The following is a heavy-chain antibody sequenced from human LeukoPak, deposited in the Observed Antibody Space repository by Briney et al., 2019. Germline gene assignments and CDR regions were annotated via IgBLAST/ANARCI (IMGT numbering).Heavy chain of an antibody. CDR3: ARGGVDYYGSGTYYLMYYFDY. CDR1: GFTFSNYG. Sequence: GGSLRLSCAASGFTFSNYGMSWVRQATGKGLEWVSGISGSGGASYYADSVKGRFTISRDDSHNTLYLQINSLRAEDTAVYFCARGGVDYYGSGTYYLMYYFDYWGQGALVTVSS. J-gene: IGHJ4*02. CDR2: ISGSGGAS. V-gene: IGHV3-23*01. D-gene: IGHD3-10*01.